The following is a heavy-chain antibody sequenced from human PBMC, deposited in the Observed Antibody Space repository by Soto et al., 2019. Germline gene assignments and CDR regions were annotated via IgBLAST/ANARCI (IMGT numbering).Heavy chain of an antibody. CDR2: IIGSSGAT. CDR1: GFALSTYT. V-gene: IGHV3-23*01. CDR3: AKDKRPDGAWYMDY. Sequence: EVQLLESGGCVVQPGGSLRLSCAASGFALSTYTMNWVRQAPVQGLEWVSSIIGSSGATDYADSVRGRFTISRDISAKSVFLQMDGLRVEDTAVYYCAKDKRPDGAWYMDYWGQGTLVTVSS. J-gene: IGHJ4*02. D-gene: IGHD6-19*01.